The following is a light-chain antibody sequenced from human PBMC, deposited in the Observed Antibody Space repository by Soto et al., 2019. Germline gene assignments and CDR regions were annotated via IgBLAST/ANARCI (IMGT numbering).Light chain of an antibody. J-gene: IGKJ3*01. CDR3: HPTAAAPFT. V-gene: IGKV1-39*01. Sequence: DIQMAQSPSSLSASVGDTITITCRASRDINTYLNWYQQKPGKAPKLLIFGASSLQSGVPSRFSGSGSRIDFTLPINGLQPEDFATYCCHPTAAAPFTFGPGTKVDIK. CDR2: GAS. CDR1: RDINTY.